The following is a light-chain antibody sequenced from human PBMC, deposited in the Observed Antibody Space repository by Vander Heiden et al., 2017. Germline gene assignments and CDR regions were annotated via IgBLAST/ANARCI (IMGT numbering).Light chain of an antibody. CDR2: AAS. CDR3: LQDYNCLWT. V-gene: IGKV1-6*01. J-gene: IGKJ1*01. CDR1: QGIRND. Sequence: AMQMTLSPSSLSASVGDRVTITCRASQGIRNDLGWYQQKPGKAPKLLIYAASSLQGGVPSRFSGSGSGTDFTLTISSLQPEDFATYYCLQDYNCLWTFGQGTKVEIK.